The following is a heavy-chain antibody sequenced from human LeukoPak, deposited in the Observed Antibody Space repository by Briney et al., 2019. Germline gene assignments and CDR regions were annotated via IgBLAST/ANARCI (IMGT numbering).Heavy chain of an antibody. Sequence: RASVKVSCTASGYTFTSYDFNWVRQATGQRPEWMGWMSPNSGDTGYAQKFQDRVTMTRNTSISTAYMELSSLRSDDTAVYYCARGPPSWGYDYWGPGTLVTVSS. V-gene: IGHV1-8*01. D-gene: IGHD2-2*01. CDR2: MSPNSGDT. CDR3: ARGPPSWGYDY. J-gene: IGHJ4*02. CDR1: GYTFTSYD.